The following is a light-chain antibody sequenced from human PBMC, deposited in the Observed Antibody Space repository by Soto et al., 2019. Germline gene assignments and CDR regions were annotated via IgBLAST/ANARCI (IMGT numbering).Light chain of an antibody. J-gene: IGLJ2*01. CDR3: SSYTSSSTLVV. V-gene: IGLV2-14*01. CDR1: SSDVGGYNY. Sequence: QSALTQPASVSGSPGQSITISCTGTSSDVGGYNYVSWYQQHPGKAPKLMIYEVSNRPSGVSNRFSGSKSGNTASLTISGLQEEDEAAYYCSSYTSSSTLVVFGGGTKLTVL. CDR2: EVS.